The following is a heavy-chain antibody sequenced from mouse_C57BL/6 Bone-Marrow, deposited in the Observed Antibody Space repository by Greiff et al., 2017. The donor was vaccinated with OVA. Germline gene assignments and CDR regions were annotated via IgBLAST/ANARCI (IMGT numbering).Heavy chain of an antibody. CDR3: ARGYYYGSSPLAY. D-gene: IGHD1-1*01. CDR1: GYSITSGYY. Sequence: VQLKESGPGLVKPSQSLSLTCSVTGYSITSGYYWNWIRQFPGNKLEWMGYISYDGSNNYNPSLKNRISITRDTSKNQFFLKLNSVTTEDTATYYCARGYYYGSSPLAYWGQGTLVTVSA. CDR2: ISYDGSN. J-gene: IGHJ3*01. V-gene: IGHV3-6*01.